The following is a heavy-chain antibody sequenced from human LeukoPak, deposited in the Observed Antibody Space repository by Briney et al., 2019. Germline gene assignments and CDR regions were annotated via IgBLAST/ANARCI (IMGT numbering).Heavy chain of an antibody. CDR3: ARDAYSGSYLDY. CDR2: ISYDGSNK. CDR1: GFTFSSYA. D-gene: IGHD1-26*01. V-gene: IGHV3-30-3*01. J-gene: IGHJ4*02. Sequence: GGPLRPSCAASGFTFSSYAIHWVRQAPGKGLEWVAVISYDGSNKYYADSVKGRFTISRDNSKNTLYLQMNSLRAEDTAVYYCARDAYSGSYLDYWGQGTLVTVSS.